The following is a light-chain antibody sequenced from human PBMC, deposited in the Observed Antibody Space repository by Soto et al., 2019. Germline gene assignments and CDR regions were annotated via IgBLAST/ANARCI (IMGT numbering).Light chain of an antibody. Sequence: QSALTQPASVSGSPGQSIAISCTGTRSDVGAYNYVSWYQQHPGKAPKLMISEVTNRPSGVSDRFSGSKSGNTASLTISGLQAEDEADYYCSSFTSRFTFAFGTG. CDR3: SSFTSRFTFA. CDR1: RSDVGAYNY. J-gene: IGLJ1*01. CDR2: EVT. V-gene: IGLV2-14*01.